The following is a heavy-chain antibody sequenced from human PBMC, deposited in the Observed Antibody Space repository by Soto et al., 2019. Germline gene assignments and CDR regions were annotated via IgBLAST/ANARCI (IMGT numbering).Heavy chain of an antibody. CDR1: GGSISSGGYS. J-gene: IGHJ5*02. CDR3: AREVAARFDP. D-gene: IGHD1-26*01. V-gene: IGHV4-30-2*01. Sequence: SETLSLTCAVSGGSISSGGYSWSWIRQPPGKGLEWIGYIYHSGSTYYNPSLKSRVTMSVDRSKNQFSLKLSSVTAADTAVYYCAREVAARFDPWGQGTLVTVSS. CDR2: IYHSGST.